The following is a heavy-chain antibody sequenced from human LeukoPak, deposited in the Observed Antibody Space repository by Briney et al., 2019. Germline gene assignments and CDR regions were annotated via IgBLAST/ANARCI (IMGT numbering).Heavy chain of an antibody. CDR2: VEKAGGRA. J-gene: IGHJ4*02. Sequence: GGSLRLSCAASGFKFRDYAMSWVRQAPGKGLAWVSTVEKAGGRAYYAVSVKGRFTVSRDNSNNTLYLQMNSLRAEDTALYYCAKQQGALIQQWYFDSWGQGTLVTVSS. CDR1: GFKFRDYA. CDR3: AKQQGALIQQWYFDS. V-gene: IGHV3-23*01. D-gene: IGHD5-18*01.